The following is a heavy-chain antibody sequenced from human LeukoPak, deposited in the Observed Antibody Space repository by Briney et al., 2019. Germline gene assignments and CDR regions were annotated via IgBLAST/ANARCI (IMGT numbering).Heavy chain of an antibody. Sequence: ASVKVSCTTSGGTFSSYAISWVRQAPGQGLEWMGWISVGRGDSKCSQEFQGRVTLTRDTSATTAYLEVSSLRPEDMAVYYCARERGIRDAFDFWGQGTMVTVSS. CDR3: ARERGIRDAFDF. CDR2: ISVGRGDS. V-gene: IGHV1-3*03. CDR1: GGTFSSYA. D-gene: IGHD1-14*01. J-gene: IGHJ3*01.